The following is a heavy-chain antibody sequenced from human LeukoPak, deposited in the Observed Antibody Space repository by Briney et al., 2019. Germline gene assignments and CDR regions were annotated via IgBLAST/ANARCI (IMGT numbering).Heavy chain of an antibody. CDR2: IYNSGST. D-gene: IGHD5-18*01. J-gene: IGHJ2*01. V-gene: IGHV4-31*03. CDR1: GGSLSSGGYY. Sequence: SQTLSLTCTVSGGSLSSGGYYWSWIRQYRGKGLEWIGWIGYIYNSGSTYYNPSLESRVTISIDTSRNQFSLTLRSVTAADTAVYYCARDVDTTMRRHFDLWGRGTLVTVSS. CDR3: ARDVDTTMRRHFDL.